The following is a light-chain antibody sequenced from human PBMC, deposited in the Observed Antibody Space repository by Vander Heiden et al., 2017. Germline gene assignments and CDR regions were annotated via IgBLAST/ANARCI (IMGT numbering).Light chain of an antibody. J-gene: IGLJ2*01. V-gene: IGLV1-44*01. CDR3: AAWDDSLNGVV. Sequence: QSVLTQPPSASGTPGQRVTISCSGDSSNIGSNTVNWYKQLPGTAPKLLIYRNKQRPSGVPDRFSGSKSGTSASLAISGLQSEDEADYYCAAWDDSLNGVVFGGGTKRTVL. CDR2: RNK. CDR1: SSNIGSNT.